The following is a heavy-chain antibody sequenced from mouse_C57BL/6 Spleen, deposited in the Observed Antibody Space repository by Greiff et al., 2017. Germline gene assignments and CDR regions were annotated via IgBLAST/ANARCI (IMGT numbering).Heavy chain of an antibody. Sequence: VQLQQSGAELVRPGTSVKMSCKASGYTFTNYWIGWAKQRPGHGLEWIGDIYPGGGYTNYNEKFKGKATLTADKSSSTAYLQFSSLTSEDSAIYDCARQYGNYPHAMDYGGQGTSVTVSS. D-gene: IGHD2-10*02. CDR2: IYPGGGYT. V-gene: IGHV1-63*01. J-gene: IGHJ4*01. CDR3: ARQYGNYPHAMDY. CDR1: GYTFTNYW.